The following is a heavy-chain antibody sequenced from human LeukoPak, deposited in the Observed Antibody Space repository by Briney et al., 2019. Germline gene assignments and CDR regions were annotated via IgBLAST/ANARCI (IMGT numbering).Heavy chain of an antibody. D-gene: IGHD7-27*01. V-gene: IGHV1-69*13. Sequence: SVRVSFKASGGTFSIYAISWVRQAPGEGLEWMGGIIPIFGTANYAQKFQGRVTITADESTSTAYMELSSLRSEDTAVYYCALTGDFRSPFHGMDVWGQGTTVTVSS. J-gene: IGHJ6*02. CDR3: ALTGDFRSPFHGMDV. CDR2: IIPIFGTA. CDR1: GGTFSIYA.